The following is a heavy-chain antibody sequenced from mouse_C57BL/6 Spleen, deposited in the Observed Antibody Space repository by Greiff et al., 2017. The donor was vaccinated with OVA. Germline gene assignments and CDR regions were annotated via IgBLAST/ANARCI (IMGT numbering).Heavy chain of an antibody. V-gene: IGHV1-18*01. Sequence: EVQVVESGPELVKPGASVKIPCKASGYTFTDYNMDWVKQSHGKSLEWIGDINPNNGGTIYNQKFKGKATLTVDKSSSTAYMELRSLTSEDTAVYYCGKRGGEYYGSSLYWYFDVWGTGTTVTVSS. CDR3: GKRGGEYYGSSLYWYFDV. J-gene: IGHJ1*03. D-gene: IGHD1-1*01. CDR1: GYTFTDYN. CDR2: INPNNGGT.